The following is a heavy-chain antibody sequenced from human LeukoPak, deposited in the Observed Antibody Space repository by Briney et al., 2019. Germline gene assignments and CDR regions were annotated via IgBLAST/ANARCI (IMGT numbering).Heavy chain of an antibody. D-gene: IGHD6-19*01. CDR1: GGSISSYL. J-gene: IGHJ4*02. CDR2: IYYSGST. V-gene: IGHV4-59*01. CDR3: ASHSGIAVAGPKNPFDY. Sequence: SETLSLTCTVSGGSISSYLWSWIRQPPGKGLEWIGYIYYSGSTNYNPSLKSRVTISVDTSKNQFSLKLSSVTAADTAVYYCASHSGIAVAGPKNPFDYWGQGTLVTVSS.